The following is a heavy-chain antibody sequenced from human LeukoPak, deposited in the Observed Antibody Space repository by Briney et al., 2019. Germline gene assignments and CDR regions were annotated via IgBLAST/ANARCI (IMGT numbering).Heavy chain of an antibody. D-gene: IGHD2-15*01. CDR1: EFTFSSYW. J-gene: IGHJ4*02. Sequence: GGSLRLSCAASEFTFSSYWMHWVRQAPGKGLVGVSRINTDGSTTNYADSVKGRFTISRDNAKNTLYLQMNSLRAEDTAVYYCARGRHCSGANCYSTFDYWGLGTLVTVSS. CDR2: INTDGSTT. CDR3: ARGRHCSGANCYSTFDY. V-gene: IGHV3-74*01.